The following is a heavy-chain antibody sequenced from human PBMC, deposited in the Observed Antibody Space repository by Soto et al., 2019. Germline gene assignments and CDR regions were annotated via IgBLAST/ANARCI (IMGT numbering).Heavy chain of an antibody. J-gene: IGHJ6*02. CDR3: ARDPELGYCSGGSCYQGPYYYYGMDV. D-gene: IGHD2-15*01. CDR1: GFTFSSYG. V-gene: IGHV3-33*01. CDR2: IWYDGSNK. Sequence: LRLSCAASGFTFSSYGMHWVRQAPGKGLEWVAVIWYDGSNKYYADSVKGRFTISRDNSKNTLYLQMNSLRAEDTAVYYCARDPELGYCSGGSCYQGPYYYYGMDVWGQGTTVTAP.